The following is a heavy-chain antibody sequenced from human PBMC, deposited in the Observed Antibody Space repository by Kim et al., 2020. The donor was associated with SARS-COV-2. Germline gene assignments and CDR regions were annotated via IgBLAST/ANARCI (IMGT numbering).Heavy chain of an antibody. CDR3: ARAGRWGYYGSGSLLNY. J-gene: IGHJ4*02. D-gene: IGHD3-10*01. Sequence: ASVKVSCKASGYTFTSYGISWVRQAPGQGLEWMGWISAYNGNTNYAQKLQGRVTMTTDTSTSTAYMELRSLRSDDTAVYYCARAGRWGYYGSGSLLNYWGQGTLVTVSS. CDR1: GYTFTSYG. V-gene: IGHV1-18*01. CDR2: ISAYNGNT.